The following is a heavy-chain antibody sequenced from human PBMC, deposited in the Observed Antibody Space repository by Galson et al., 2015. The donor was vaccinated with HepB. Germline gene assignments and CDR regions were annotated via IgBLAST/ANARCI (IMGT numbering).Heavy chain of an antibody. D-gene: IGHD3-10*01. CDR3: ARDVEHRGLSGCGD. CDR2: ISYDGSNK. Sequence: SLRLSCAASGFTFSSYAMHWVRQAPGKGLEWVAVISYDGSNKYYADSVKGRFTISRDNSKNTLYLQMNSLRAEDTAVYYCARDVEHRGLSGCGDWGQGTLVTVSS. J-gene: IGHJ4*02. CDR1: GFTFSSYA. V-gene: IGHV3-30-3*01.